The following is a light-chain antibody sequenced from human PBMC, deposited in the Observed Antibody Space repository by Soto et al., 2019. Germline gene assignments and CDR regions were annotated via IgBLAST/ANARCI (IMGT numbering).Light chain of an antibody. V-gene: IGLV4-69*01. Sequence: QPVLTQSPSASASLGASVKLTCTLSSGHSSYAIAWHQQQPEKGPRYLMKLNSDGSHSKGDGIPDRFSGSSSGAERYLTISSLQSEDEADYYCQTWGTGIKGVFGGGPKLTVL. CDR3: QTWGTGIKGV. CDR1: SGHSSYA. CDR2: LNSDGSH. J-gene: IGLJ2*01.